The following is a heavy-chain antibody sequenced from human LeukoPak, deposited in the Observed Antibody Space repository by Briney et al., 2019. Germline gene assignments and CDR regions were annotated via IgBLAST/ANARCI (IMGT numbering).Heavy chain of an antibody. Sequence: GSSVTVSCKAAGGTFSSYAISWVRQDPGQGLEWMGRIIPIFGTANYAQKFQGRVTITTDESTSTAYMELSSLRSEDTAVYYCARVSSSSSYYYYYMDVWGKGTTVTVSS. CDR1: GGTFSSYA. J-gene: IGHJ6*03. D-gene: IGHD6-6*01. V-gene: IGHV1-69*05. CDR2: IIPIFGTA. CDR3: ARVSSSSSYYYYYMDV.